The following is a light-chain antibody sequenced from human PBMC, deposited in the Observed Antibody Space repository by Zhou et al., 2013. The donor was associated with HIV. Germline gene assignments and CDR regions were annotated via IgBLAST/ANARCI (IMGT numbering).Light chain of an antibody. Sequence: DIQLTQSPSFLSASVGDRVTITCRASQGISSYLAWYQQKPGKAPKLLIYAASTLPSGVPSRFSGSGSGTEFTLTISSLQPEDFATYYCLQHNSYPRTFGQGTKVEIK. V-gene: IGKV1-9*01. CDR1: QGISSY. J-gene: IGKJ1*01. CDR3: LQHNSYPRT. CDR2: AAS.